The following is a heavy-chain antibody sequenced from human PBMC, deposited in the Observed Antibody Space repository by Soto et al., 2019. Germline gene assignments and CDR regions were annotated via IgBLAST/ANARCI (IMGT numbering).Heavy chain of an antibody. J-gene: IGHJ3*02. CDR1: GFTFSSYA. CDR3: AKDARSNWNTGHYNDAFDI. D-gene: IGHD1-1*01. V-gene: IGHV3-23*01. Sequence: EVQLLESGGGLVQPGGSLRLSCAASGFTFSSYAMSWVRQAPGKGLEWVSAISGSGASTYYADSVKGRFTISSDNSVNTLYVQMNRLRGEDTDLYYCAKDARSNWNTGHYNDAFDIWGQGTMVTVSS. CDR2: ISGSGAST.